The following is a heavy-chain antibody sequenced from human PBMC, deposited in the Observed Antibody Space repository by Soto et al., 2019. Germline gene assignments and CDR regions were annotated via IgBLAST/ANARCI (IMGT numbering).Heavy chain of an antibody. J-gene: IGHJ4*02. CDR1: GFTFRSHW. CDR3: ARGHFGRDY. Sequence: EVQLVESGGGLVQPGGSLSLSCVVSGFTFRSHWMSWVRQAPGKGLVWVADINQEGSEESYVDSVKGRFTVSRDNAKNSMYLQMNILRAEDTAVDYCARGHFGRDYWGQGTLVIVSP. D-gene: IGHD2-15*01. V-gene: IGHV3-7*05. CDR2: INQEGSEE.